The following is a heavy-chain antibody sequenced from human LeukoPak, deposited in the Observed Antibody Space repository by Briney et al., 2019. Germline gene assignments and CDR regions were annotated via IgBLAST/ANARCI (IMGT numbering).Heavy chain of an antibody. Sequence: PSETLSLTCSVSTDSTNTYYWSWIRQSPGKGLEWIGHIYQTGSTDYSPSFRGRVTISIDMSKKEFSLKLTSVTVADTAMYYCVRLRWELMAPYFDHWGQGAFVIASS. D-gene: IGHD1-26*01. J-gene: IGHJ4*02. V-gene: IGHV4-59*01. CDR1: TDSTNTYY. CDR3: VRLRWELMAPYFDH. CDR2: IYQTGST.